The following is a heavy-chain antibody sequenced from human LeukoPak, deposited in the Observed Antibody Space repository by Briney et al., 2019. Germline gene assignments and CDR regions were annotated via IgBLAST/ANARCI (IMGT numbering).Heavy chain of an antibody. V-gene: IGHV3-72*01. D-gene: IGHD5-12*01. CDR3: TRVYSGYAFDY. J-gene: IGHJ4*02. CDR1: GFTFSDHY. Sequence: GGSLRLSCAVSGFTFSDHYMDWVRQAPGKGLEWVGRSRSKDHSYTTEYAASVKGRFTISRDDSKDSLYLQMNSLKTEDTAVYYCTRVYSGYAFDYWGQGTLVTVSS. CDR2: SRSKDHSYTT.